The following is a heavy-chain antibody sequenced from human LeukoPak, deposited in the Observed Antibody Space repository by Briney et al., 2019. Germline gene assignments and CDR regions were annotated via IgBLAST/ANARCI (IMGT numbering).Heavy chain of an antibody. V-gene: IGHV3-74*03. CDR1: AFTLRRYW. CDR2: INGGGSST. J-gene: IGHJ3*02. CDR3: ASLFLCYGCSSSSDSFNI. Sequence: GGSLRFSCAGYAFTLRRYWMHRVRHAPGKGRVWVSRINGGGSSTTYADSGKGRFTISRDNAKNTLYLQMNSLRAEDTAVYYCASLFLCYGCSSSSDSFNIWGQGTMVTVSS. D-gene: IGHD6-6*01.